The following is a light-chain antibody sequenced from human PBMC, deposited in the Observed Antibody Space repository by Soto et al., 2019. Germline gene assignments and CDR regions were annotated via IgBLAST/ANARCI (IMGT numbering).Light chain of an antibody. CDR3: ETWEDSLNGFVV. V-gene: IGLV1-44*01. CDR1: TSNIGSNT. Sequence: QSVLTQPPSASATPGQRVTISCSGSTSNIGSNTVNWYQHLPGTAPKLLIYNNDQRPSGVPDRFSGSKSGTSASLAISGLQSEDEADYYCETWEDSLNGFVVFGGGTKVTVL. CDR2: NND. J-gene: IGLJ2*01.